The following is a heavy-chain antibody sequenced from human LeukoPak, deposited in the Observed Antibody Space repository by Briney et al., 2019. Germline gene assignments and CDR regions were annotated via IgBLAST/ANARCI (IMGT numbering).Heavy chain of an antibody. Sequence: GASVKVSCKAPGYTFTNYYIHWVRQAPGQGLEWMGRIHPSFGSTNYAQKVQDRVTMTRDMPTSTVYMELSSLRCEDTAVYYCARTLADSGDSHWGQGTLVTVSS. CDR2: IHPSFGST. J-gene: IGHJ4*02. CDR3: ARTLADSGDSH. CDR1: GYTFTNYY. D-gene: IGHD6-13*01. V-gene: IGHV1-46*01.